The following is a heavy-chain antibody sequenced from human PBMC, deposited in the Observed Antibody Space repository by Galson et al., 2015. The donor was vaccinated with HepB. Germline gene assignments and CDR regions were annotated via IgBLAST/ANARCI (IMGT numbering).Heavy chain of an antibody. D-gene: IGHD3-16*01. CDR1: GFTFSSYA. Sequence: SLRLSCAASGFTFSSYAMSWVRQAPGKGLEWVSAISGSGGSTYYADSVKGRFTISRDNSKNTLYLQMNSLRAEDTAVYYCASPEDCLGCGDGWFDPWGQGTLVTVSS. V-gene: IGHV3-23*01. J-gene: IGHJ5*02. CDR3: ASPEDCLGCGDGWFDP. CDR2: ISGSGGST.